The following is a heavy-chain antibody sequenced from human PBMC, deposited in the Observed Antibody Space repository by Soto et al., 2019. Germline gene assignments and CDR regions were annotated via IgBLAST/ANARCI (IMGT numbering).Heavy chain of an antibody. Sequence: SETLSLTCTVSGGSCKSGSYSWSWIRQPPGKGLEWIGYGYHTGRTSYNPSLKSRVSISMDTSKNQFSLNLDSGTAADTAVYFCARDFAYFDSWGQGTLVTVSS. D-gene: IGHD3-3*01. CDR2: GYHTGRT. J-gene: IGHJ4*02. CDR1: GGSCKSGSYS. CDR3: ARDFAYFDS. V-gene: IGHV4-61*01.